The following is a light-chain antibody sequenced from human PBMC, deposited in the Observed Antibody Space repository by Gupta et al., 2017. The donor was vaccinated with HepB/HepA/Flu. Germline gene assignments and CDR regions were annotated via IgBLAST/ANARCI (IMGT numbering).Light chain of an antibody. CDR3: CSYGGSSTLV. CDR2: AVT. Sequence: QSALSQPASVSGSPGQSITISCTGTSSDVGTYNFVSWYQQHPGKAPKLLIFAVTKRPSGVSNRFSGSKSGNTAPLTISGAQAEDEANYFCCSYGGSSTLVFGGGTKLTVL. CDR1: SSDVGTYNF. J-gene: IGLJ2*01. V-gene: IGLV2-23*02.